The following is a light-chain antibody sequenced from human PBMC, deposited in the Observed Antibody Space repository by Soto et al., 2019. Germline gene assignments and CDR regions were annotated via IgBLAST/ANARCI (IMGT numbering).Light chain of an antibody. V-gene: IGLV2-14*01. CDR3: SSYTSSSTSYV. J-gene: IGLJ1*01. CDR1: SSDVGGYNY. Sequence: QSALTRPASVSGSPGQSITISCTGTSSDVGGYNYVSWYQQHPGKAPKLMIYEVSNRPSGVSNRFSGSKSGNTASLTISGLQAEDEADYYCSSYTSSSTSYVFGTGTKV. CDR2: EVS.